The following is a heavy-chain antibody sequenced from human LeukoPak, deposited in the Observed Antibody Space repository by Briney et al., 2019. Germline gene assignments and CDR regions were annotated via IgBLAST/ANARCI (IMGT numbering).Heavy chain of an antibody. J-gene: IGHJ4*02. Sequence: GGSLRLSCAASGFTVSNNYMSWVRQAPGKGLEWVSIIDTGVNTYYADSVKGRFTISRDNSKNTLYLQMGSLRAEDTAVYYCARGSVAGVDYWGQGTLVTVSS. CDR1: GFTVSNNY. CDR3: ARGSVAGVDY. D-gene: IGHD6-19*01. V-gene: IGHV3-66*02. CDR2: IDTGVNT.